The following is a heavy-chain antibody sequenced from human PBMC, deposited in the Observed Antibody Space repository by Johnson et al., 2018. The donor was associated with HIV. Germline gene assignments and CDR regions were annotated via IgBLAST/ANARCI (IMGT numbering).Heavy chain of an antibody. D-gene: IGHD2-8*02. CDR1: GFTFSSYG. Sequence: QVQLVESGGGVVQPGRSLRLSCAASGFTFSSYGMHWVRQAPGKGLAWVAVISYDGSNKYYADSVKGRLTIYRDNSKNTLYLQMNSLRAEDTAVYYCARDTGYSAFDIWGQGTVVTVSS. CDR3: ARDTGYSAFDI. J-gene: IGHJ3*02. V-gene: IGHV3-30*03. CDR2: ISYDGSNK.